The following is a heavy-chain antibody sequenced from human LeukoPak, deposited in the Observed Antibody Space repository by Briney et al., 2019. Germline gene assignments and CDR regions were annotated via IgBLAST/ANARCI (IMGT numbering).Heavy chain of an antibody. V-gene: IGHV1-8*01. CDR1: GYTFTSYD. J-gene: IGHJ4*02. D-gene: IGHD1-26*01. CDR2: MNPNSDNT. Sequence: GASVKVSCKASGYTFTSYDINWVRQATGQGLEWMGWMNPNSDNTGYAQKFQGRVTITADKSTSTAYMELSSLRSEDTAVYYCARTDSGSYSNYWGQGTLVTVSS. CDR3: ARTDSGSYSNY.